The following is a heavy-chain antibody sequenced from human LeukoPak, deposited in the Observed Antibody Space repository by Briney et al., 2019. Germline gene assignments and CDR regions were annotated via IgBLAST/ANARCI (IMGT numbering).Heavy chain of an antibody. CDR2: IYTSGST. CDR1: GGSFSSYY. D-gene: IGHD6-13*01. V-gene: IGHV4-4*07. J-gene: IGHJ4*02. CDR3: ASAGDSTSPLDY. Sequence: SETLSLTCTVSGGSFSSYYWNWIRQPAGKGLEWIGRIYTSGSTNYNPSLKSRVTMSVDTSENQFSLKLNSVTAADTAVCYCASAGDSTSPLDYWGQGTLVTVSS.